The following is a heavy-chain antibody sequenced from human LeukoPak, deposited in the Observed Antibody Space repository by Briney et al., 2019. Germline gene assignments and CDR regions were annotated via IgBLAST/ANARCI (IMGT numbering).Heavy chain of an antibody. Sequence: PSGTLSLTCVVSGGSISSSYWWSWVRQPPGKGLEWIGEIYQSGITNYNPSLKSRVTMSVDKSKNQFSLGLSFVTAADTAIYYCARVDIWFGTIDYWGQGALVTVSS. CDR1: GGSISSSYW. CDR3: ARVDIWFGTIDY. D-gene: IGHD3-10*01. V-gene: IGHV4-4*02. J-gene: IGHJ4*02. CDR2: IYQSGIT.